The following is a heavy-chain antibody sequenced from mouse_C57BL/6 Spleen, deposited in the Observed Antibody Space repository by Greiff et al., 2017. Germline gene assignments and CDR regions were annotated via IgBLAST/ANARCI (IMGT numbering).Heavy chain of an antibody. J-gene: IGHJ3*01. CDR2: FLPGSGST. Sequence: VQRVESGAELMKPGASVKLSCKATGYTFTGYWIEWVKQRPGHGLEWIGEFLPGSGSTNYNEKFKGKATFTADTSSNTAYMQLSSLTTEDSAIYYCASPMEGNYGRAWFAYWGQGTLVTVSA. CDR1: GYTFTGYW. V-gene: IGHV1-9*01. D-gene: IGHD2-1*01. CDR3: ASPMEGNYGRAWFAY.